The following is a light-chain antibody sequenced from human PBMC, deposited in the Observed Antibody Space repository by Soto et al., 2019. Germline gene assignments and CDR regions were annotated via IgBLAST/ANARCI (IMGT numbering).Light chain of an antibody. J-gene: IGKJ4*02. Sequence: EIVLTQSPGTLSLYPGERASLSCRASQSVSSTYLAWYQQKPGQAPSLLIYGASRRATGIPDRFSGSGSGTDFTLTISRLEPEDFGVYYCQQYERSPTTFGGGTKVEIK. CDR1: QSVSSTY. CDR2: GAS. CDR3: QQYERSPTT. V-gene: IGKV3-20*01.